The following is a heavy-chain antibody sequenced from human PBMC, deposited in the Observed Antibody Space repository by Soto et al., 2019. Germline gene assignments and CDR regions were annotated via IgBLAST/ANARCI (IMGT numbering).Heavy chain of an antibody. CDR3: ARDLPGIAAAAPRDNWFDP. V-gene: IGHV3-7*03. D-gene: IGHD6-13*01. CDR1: GLTFSSYW. CDR2: IKQDGSEK. Sequence: AGGSLRLSCAASGLTFSSYWMSWVRQAPGKGLEWVANIKQDGSEKYYVDSVKGRFTISRDNAKNSLYLQMNSLRAEDTAVYYCARDLPGIAAAAPRDNWFDPWGQGTLVTVSS. J-gene: IGHJ5*02.